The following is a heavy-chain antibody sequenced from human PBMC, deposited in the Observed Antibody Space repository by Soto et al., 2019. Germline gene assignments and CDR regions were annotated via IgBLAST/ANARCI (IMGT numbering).Heavy chain of an antibody. D-gene: IGHD5-12*01. Sequence: EAQLLESGGELIQPGGSLRLSCAASGFTYSSHGMSWVRQAPGKGLEWIAGLSRGGGRTYYADSVKGRFIISRDKYKNTLDLIMNSLRVEDTALYYCARDGQYRTDGFDIWGQRTMVTVSS. V-gene: IGHV3-23*01. CDR2: LSRGGGRT. CDR3: ARDGQYRTDGFDI. J-gene: IGHJ3*02. CDR1: GFTYSSHG.